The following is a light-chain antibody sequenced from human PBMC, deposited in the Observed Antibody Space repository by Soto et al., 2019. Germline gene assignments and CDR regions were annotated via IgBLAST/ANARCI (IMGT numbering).Light chain of an antibody. CDR1: SSNIGSNY. J-gene: IGLJ2*01. V-gene: IGLV1-47*01. CDR2: RNN. CDR3: AAWDDSLSAHVV. Sequence: QSVLTQPPSASGTPGQRVTISCSGSSSNIGSNYVYWYQQLPGTAPKLLIYRNNQRPSGVPDRFSGSKSGTSASLAISGLRSGDEADYYCAAWDDSLSAHVVFGGGTKVTVL.